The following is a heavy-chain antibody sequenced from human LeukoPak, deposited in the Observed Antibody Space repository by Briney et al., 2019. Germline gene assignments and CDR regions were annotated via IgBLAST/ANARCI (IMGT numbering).Heavy chain of an antibody. V-gene: IGHV1-46*01. J-gene: IGHJ4*02. CDR1: GYTFTSYY. D-gene: IGHD6-19*01. CDR3: ARDDRIAVAGPYFFDY. Sequence: GASVKVSCKASGYTFTSYYIHWVRQAPGQGLEWMGIINPSDGRTNYAQRFQGRVTVSRDTPTNIVYMELYSLRSEDTAVYYCARDDRIAVAGPYFFDYWGQGTLVTVSS. CDR2: INPSDGRT.